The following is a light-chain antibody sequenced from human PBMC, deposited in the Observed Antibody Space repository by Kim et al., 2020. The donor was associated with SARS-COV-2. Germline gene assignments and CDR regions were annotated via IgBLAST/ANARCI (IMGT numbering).Light chain of an antibody. Sequence: ASVGDRVTSTCRASQGISSELAWYQQRQGKPPKLLIYDASSLESGVPSRFSGSGSGTDFTLTISSLQPEDFATYFCQQFNQYPLTFGGGTKVDIK. CDR2: DAS. CDR3: QQFNQYPLT. CDR1: QGISSE. J-gene: IGKJ4*01. V-gene: IGKV1D-13*01.